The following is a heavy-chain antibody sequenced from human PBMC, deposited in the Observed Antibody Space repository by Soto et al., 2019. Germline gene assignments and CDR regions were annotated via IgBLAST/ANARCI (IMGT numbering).Heavy chain of an antibody. Sequence: GFLRLSCAASGLSFSSYWRTWLRQAPGKGLECVANIKQDGSDKYYVDSVKGRFTISRDNAKKSMYLQMNSLRAEDTAVYYCARQTRAPESWGQGTLVTVSS. CDR1: GLSFSSYW. V-gene: IGHV3-7*03. CDR2: IKQDGSDK. J-gene: IGHJ5*02. D-gene: IGHD3-10*01. CDR3: ARQTRAPES.